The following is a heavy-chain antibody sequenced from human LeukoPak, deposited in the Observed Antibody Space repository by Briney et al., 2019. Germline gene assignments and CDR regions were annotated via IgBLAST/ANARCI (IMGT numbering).Heavy chain of an antibody. CDR3: ARATLEYCSGGSCYGPFDY. CDR2: INHSGST. Sequence: SSETLSLTCAVYGGSFSGYYWSWIRQPPGKGLEWIGEINHSGSTNYNPSLKSRVTISVDTSKNQFSLKLSSVTAADTAVYYCARATLEYCSGGSCYGPFDYWGQGTLVTVSS. D-gene: IGHD2-15*01. V-gene: IGHV4-34*01. J-gene: IGHJ4*02. CDR1: GGSFSGYY.